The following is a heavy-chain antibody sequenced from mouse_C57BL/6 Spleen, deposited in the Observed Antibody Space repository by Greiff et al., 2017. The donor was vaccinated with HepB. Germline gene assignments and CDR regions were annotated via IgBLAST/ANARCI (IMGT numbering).Heavy chain of an antibody. J-gene: IGHJ1*03. CDR1: GFTFSDYY. CDR3: ARDPVYGSSYGWYFDV. D-gene: IGHD1-1*01. CDR2: INYDGSST. Sequence: EVNVVESEGGLVQPGSSMKLSCTASGFTFSDYYMAWVRQVPEKGLEWVANINYDGSSTYYLDSLKSRFIISRDNAKNILYLQMSSLKSEDTATYYCARDPVYGSSYGWYFDVWGTGTTVTVSS. V-gene: IGHV5-16*01.